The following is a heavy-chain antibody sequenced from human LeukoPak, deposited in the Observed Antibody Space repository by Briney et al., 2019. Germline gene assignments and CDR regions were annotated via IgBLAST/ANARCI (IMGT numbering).Heavy chain of an antibody. CDR2: ISYDGSNK. Sequence: GRSLRLSCAASGFTSSSYAMHWVRQAPGKGLEWVAVISYDGSNKYYADSVKGRFTISRDNSKNTLYLQMNSLRAEDTAVYYCVRDHGSGSYSSLNYYYGMDVWGQGTTVTVSS. J-gene: IGHJ6*02. V-gene: IGHV3-30*04. D-gene: IGHD3-10*01. CDR3: VRDHGSGSYSSLNYYYGMDV. CDR1: GFTSSSYA.